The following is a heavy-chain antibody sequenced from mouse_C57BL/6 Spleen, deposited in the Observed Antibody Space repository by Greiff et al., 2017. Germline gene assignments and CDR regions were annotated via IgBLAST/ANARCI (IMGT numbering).Heavy chain of an antibody. CDR3: ARDLPYCYGSSYGYFDV. CDR2: ISDGGSYT. V-gene: IGHV5-4*01. D-gene: IGHD1-1*01. CDR1: GFTFSSYA. J-gene: IGHJ1*03. Sequence: EVQLVESGGGLVKPGGSLKLSCAASGFTFSSYAMSWVRQTPEKRLEWVATISDGGSYTYYPDNVKGRFTISRDNAKNNLYLQMSHLKTEDTAMYYCARDLPYCYGSSYGYFDVWGTGTTVTVSS.